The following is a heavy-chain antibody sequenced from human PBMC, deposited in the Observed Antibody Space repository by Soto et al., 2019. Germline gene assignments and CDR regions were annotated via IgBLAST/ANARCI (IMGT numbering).Heavy chain of an antibody. CDR3: ARAPRMAPFDI. J-gene: IGHJ3*02. CDR1: GFIFSPYG. Sequence: GGSLRLSCAASGFIFSPYGIHWVRQAPGKGLEWVAIIRNDGSDKYYAESVTGRFTISRDNSKNTVYLQMNSLRAEDTALHFCARAPRMAPFDIWGQGTMVTVSS. V-gene: IGHV3-33*01. CDR2: IRNDGSDK.